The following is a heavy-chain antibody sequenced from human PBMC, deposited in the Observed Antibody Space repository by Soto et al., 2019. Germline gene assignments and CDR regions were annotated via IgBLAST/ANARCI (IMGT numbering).Heavy chain of an antibody. D-gene: IGHD6-6*01. V-gene: IGHV4-31*03. CDR3: ARDRGGSSPPFYYYYYGMDV. Sequence: QVQLQESGPGLVKPSETLSLTCSVSGGSISSDGYYWSWIRQSPGKGLEWIGYIYHSGSAYYNPSLRSRVTISVDTSKTQFSLKRISVTAADAAVYYCARDRGGSSPPFYYYYYGMDVWGHGTTVTVSS. J-gene: IGHJ6*02. CDR1: GGSISSDGYY. CDR2: IYHSGSA.